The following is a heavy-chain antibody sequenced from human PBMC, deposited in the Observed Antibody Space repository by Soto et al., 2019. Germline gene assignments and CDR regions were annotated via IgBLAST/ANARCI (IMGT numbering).Heavy chain of an antibody. Sequence: QVQLQEAGPGLVKPSQTLSLTCTVSGGSISTGGYYWSWIRQHPGKGLEWIGYIYYSGSTYYNPYLTSRLTISVDTSKNQFSLKLSSVTAADTAVYYCARSPGELLAYYYYGMDVWGQGTTVIVSS. CDR1: GGSISTGGYY. CDR3: ARSPGELLAYYYYGMDV. D-gene: IGHD1-26*01. J-gene: IGHJ6*02. V-gene: IGHV4-31*03. CDR2: IYYSGST.